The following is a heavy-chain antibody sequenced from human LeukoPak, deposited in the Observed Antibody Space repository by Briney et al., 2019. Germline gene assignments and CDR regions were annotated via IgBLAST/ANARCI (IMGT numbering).Heavy chain of an antibody. V-gene: IGHV1-3*01. CDR1: GYTFTSNI. Sequence: ASVKVSCKASGYTFTSNIMHWVRQAPGQRLEWMGWINADNSNTKYSQNFHGRVTITRDTSATIAYMELSSLRCEDTAVYYCARQHDILTGHYDYWGQGTLVTVSS. J-gene: IGHJ4*02. CDR3: ARQHDILTGHYDY. D-gene: IGHD3-9*01. CDR2: INADNSNT.